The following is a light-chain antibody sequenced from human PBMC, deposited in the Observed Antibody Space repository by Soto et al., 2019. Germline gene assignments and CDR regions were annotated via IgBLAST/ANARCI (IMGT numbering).Light chain of an antibody. J-gene: IGKJ4*01. V-gene: IGKV1-9*01. CDR3: QQHNSYPVT. CDR1: QGISSY. CDR2: AAS. Sequence: DIQLTQSPSFLSASVGDRVTITCRASQGISSYLAWYQQKPGKAPNLLIYAASTLQSGVPSRFSGSGSGTEFTLTISRLQPEDFATYYCQQHNSYPVTFGGGTKVEIK.